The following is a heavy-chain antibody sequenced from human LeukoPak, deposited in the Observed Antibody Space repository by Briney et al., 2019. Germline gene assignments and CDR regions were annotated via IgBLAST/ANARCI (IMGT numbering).Heavy chain of an antibody. CDR1: GFTFSSYA. D-gene: IGHD3-10*01. CDR2: ISSNGGST. CDR3: VKDAPSGSFDY. V-gene: IGHV3-64D*06. J-gene: IGHJ4*02. Sequence: GGSLRLSCSASGFTFSSYAMHWVRRAPGKGLEYVSAISSNGGSTYYADSVKGRFTISRDNSKNTLYLQMSSLRAEDTAVYYCVKDAPSGSFDYWGQGTLVTVSS.